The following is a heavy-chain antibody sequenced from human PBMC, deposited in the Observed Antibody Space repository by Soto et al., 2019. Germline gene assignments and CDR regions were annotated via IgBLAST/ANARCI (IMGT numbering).Heavy chain of an antibody. CDR2: IYSGGST. D-gene: IGHD4-4*01. J-gene: IGHJ3*02. CDR3: ARLQNTRSPFDI. CDR1: GFTVSSNY. Sequence: EVQLVESGGGLIQPGGSLRLSCAASGFTVSSNYMSWVRQAPGKGLEWVSVIYSGGSTYYADSVKGRFTISRDNSKNTLYLQMNSRRAEDTAVYYSARLQNTRSPFDIRGPGTMGNVS. V-gene: IGHV3-53*01.